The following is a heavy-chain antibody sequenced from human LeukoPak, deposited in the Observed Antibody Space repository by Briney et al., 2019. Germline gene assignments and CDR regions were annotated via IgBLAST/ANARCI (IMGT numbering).Heavy chain of an antibody. CDR2: INTNTGNP. J-gene: IGHJ6*02. CDR3: ARGRGAAAGTNYYYGMDV. V-gene: IGHV7-4-1*02. D-gene: IGHD6-13*01. CDR1: GYSLSNYA. Sequence: ASVKVSCKASGYSLSNYAMNWVRQAPGQGLECMGWINTNTGNPTYAQGFTGRFVFSLDTSVSTAYLQISSLRTEDTAVYYCARGRGAAAGTNYYYGMDVWGQGTTVTVSS.